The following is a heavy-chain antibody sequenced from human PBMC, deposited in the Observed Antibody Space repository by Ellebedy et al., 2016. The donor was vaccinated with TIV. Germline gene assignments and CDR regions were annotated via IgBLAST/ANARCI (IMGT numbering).Heavy chain of an antibody. V-gene: IGHV3-11*03. CDR2: ITSSGTYT. CDR3: ARAVAGSPDS. Sequence: GESLKISXAASRFTFSDYYMSWIRQAPGKGLEWVSYITSSGTYTLYVDSVKGRFTVSRDNAKNSLYLEMNILRVEDTAVYYCARAVAGSPDSWGQGTLVTVSS. J-gene: IGHJ4*02. D-gene: IGHD6-19*01. CDR1: RFTFSDYY.